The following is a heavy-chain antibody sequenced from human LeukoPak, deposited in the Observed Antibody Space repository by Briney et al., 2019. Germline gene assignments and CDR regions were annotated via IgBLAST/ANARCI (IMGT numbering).Heavy chain of an antibody. CDR3: TRSASGSYPDY. CDR1: GYSFTSYW. D-gene: IGHD1-26*01. Sequence: GESLKISCKASGYSFTSYWIGWVRQMPGKGLEWMGIIYPGDSDTRYSPSFQGQVTISADKSTSTAYLQWSTLKASDTAMYYCTRSASGSYPDYWGQGTLVTVSS. CDR2: IYPGDSDT. V-gene: IGHV5-51*01. J-gene: IGHJ4*02.